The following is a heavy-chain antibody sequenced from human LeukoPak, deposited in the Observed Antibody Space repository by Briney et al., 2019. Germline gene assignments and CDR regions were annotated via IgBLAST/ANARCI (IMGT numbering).Heavy chain of an antibody. V-gene: IGHV1-69*05. CDR2: IIPILGTA. CDR1: GGTFSSYA. CDR3: ARGSGSGWYGYYYYYMDV. D-gene: IGHD6-19*01. J-gene: IGHJ6*03. Sequence: SVKVSCKASGGTFSSYAISWVRQAPGQGLEWMGGIIPILGTANYAQKFQGRVTITTDESTSTAYMELSSLRSEDTAVYYCARGSGSGWYGYYYYYMDVWGKGTTVTVSS.